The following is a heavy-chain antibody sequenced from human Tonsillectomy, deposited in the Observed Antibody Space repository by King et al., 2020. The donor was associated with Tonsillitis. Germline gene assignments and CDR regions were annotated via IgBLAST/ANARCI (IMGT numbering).Heavy chain of an antibody. Sequence: VQLVESGGGVVQPGRSLRLSCAASGFTFSSYGMHWVRQAPGKGLEWVAVISYDGSNKYYADSVKGRFTISRDNSKNTLYLQMNSLRAEDTAVYYCAKDSCSGGSSYSDYYGMDVWGQGTTVTVSS. CDR1: GFTFSSYG. CDR2: ISYDGSNK. V-gene: IGHV3-30*18. D-gene: IGHD2-15*01. CDR3: AKDSCSGGSSYSDYYGMDV. J-gene: IGHJ6*02.